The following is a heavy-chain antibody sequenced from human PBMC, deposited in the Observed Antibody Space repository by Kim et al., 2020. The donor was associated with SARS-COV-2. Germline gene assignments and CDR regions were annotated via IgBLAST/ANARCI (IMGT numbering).Heavy chain of an antibody. CDR2: IWYDGSNK. CDR1: GFTFSSYG. CDR3: ARDGPLKRHAFDI. V-gene: IGHV3-33*01. Sequence: GGSLRLSCAASGFTFSSYGMHWVRQAPGKGLEWVAVIWYDGSNKYYADSVKGRFTISRDNSKNTLYLQMNSLRAEDTAVYYCARDGPLKRHAFDIWGQGTMVTVSS. J-gene: IGHJ3*02.